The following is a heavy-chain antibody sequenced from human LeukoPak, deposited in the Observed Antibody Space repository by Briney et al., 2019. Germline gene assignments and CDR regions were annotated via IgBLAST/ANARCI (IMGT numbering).Heavy chain of an antibody. CDR2: ISSTSSTI. J-gene: IGHJ5*02. Sequence: GGSLRLSCAASGFTFSDYSMNWVRQAPGKGLEWVSYISSTSSTIYYADSVKGRFTISRDNAKKSRYLQMNSLRAEDTAVYYCAREWGDWFDPWGQGTLVTVSS. CDR1: GFTFSDYS. CDR3: AREWGDWFDP. V-gene: IGHV3-48*04. D-gene: IGHD3-16*01.